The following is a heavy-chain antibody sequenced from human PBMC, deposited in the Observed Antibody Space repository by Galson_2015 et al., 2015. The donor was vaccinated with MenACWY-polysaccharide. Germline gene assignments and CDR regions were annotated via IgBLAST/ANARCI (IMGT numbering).Heavy chain of an antibody. V-gene: IGHV4-38-2*01. D-gene: IGHD1-26*01. CDR1: DYSIRSGYF. CDR2: ILHSGTT. CDR3: ARVEKYSGSFYILY. J-gene: IGHJ4*02. Sequence: ETLSLTCAVSDYSIRSGYFWGWIRQPPGKGLEWIASILHSGTTYYNPSLKSRVTISVDTSKNQFSLKLSSVTAADTAVYYCARVEKYSGSFYILYWGQGTLVTVSS.